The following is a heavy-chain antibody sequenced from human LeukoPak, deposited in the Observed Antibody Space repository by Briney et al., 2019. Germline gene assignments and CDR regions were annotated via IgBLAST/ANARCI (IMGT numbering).Heavy chain of an antibody. V-gene: IGHV4-4*07. CDR3: AREYVFWSGYYPD. CDR2: IYTRVST. Sequence: SETLSLTCTVSGGSISSYYWSWVRQPAGKGLEWIGRIYTRVSTNYNPSLKSRVTMSVDTSKNQFSLKLSSVTAADTAVYYCAREYVFWSGYYPDWGQGTLVTVSS. D-gene: IGHD3-3*01. J-gene: IGHJ4*02. CDR1: GGSISSYY.